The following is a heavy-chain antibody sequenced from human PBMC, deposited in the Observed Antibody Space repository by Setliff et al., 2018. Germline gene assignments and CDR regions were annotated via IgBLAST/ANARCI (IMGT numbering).Heavy chain of an antibody. J-gene: IGHJ3*02. V-gene: IGHV1-18*01. Sequence: ASVKVSCKASGYTFISYGISWVRQAPGQGLEWMGWISAYNGNTNYAQKLQGRVTMTTDTSTSTAYMELRSLRSDDTAVYYCARESGYYYDSSGYYTDAFDIWGQGTMVTVSS. D-gene: IGHD3-22*01. CDR3: ARESGYYYDSSGYYTDAFDI. CDR1: GYTFISYG. CDR2: ISAYNGNT.